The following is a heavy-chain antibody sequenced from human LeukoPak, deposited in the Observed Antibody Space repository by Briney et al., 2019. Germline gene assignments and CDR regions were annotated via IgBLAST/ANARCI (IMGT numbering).Heavy chain of an antibody. CDR1: GYTFTSYG. Sequence: ASVKVPFKASGYTFTSYGISWVRQAPGQGLEWMGWISAYNCNTNYPQQLQGRVPLTTDTSTSTAYMALRRLRSDDAAVYYWARVRHIVVVVAATPGLRKDRWFDPWGQGTLVTVSS. CDR3: ARVRHIVVVVAATPGLRKDRWFDP. CDR2: ISAYNCNT. D-gene: IGHD2-15*01. V-gene: IGHV1-18*01. J-gene: IGHJ5*02.